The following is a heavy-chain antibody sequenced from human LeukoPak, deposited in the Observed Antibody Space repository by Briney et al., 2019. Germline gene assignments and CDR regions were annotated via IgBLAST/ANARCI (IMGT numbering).Heavy chain of an antibody. CDR2: INQNGNT. CDR3: ARRPYNTYYYVSGSYYND. V-gene: IGHV4-34*01. D-gene: IGHD3-10*01. CDR1: GGSFTYYY. J-gene: IGHJ4*02. Sequence: SETLSLTCAVKGGSFTYYYWTWIRQPPGKGLEWIGEINQNGNTNYNPSLKSRVTLSVDKSKRQFSLNLSSVTAADRAVYYCARRPYNTYYYVSGSYYNDWGQGTLVTVSS.